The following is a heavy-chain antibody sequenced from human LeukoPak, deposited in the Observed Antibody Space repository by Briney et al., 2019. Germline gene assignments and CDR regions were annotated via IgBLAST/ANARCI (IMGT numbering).Heavy chain of an antibody. V-gene: IGHV3-11*01. Sequence: GGSLRLSCAASGLSFSDYYMSWIRQAPGKGLEWVSYISSSAGNRHYADSVKGRFTISRDNAKNSLYLQMNGLRAEDTAVYYCARDPSDSYGDCWGQGTLVTVSS. D-gene: IGHD5-18*01. J-gene: IGHJ4*02. CDR2: ISSSAGNR. CDR3: ARDPSDSYGDC. CDR1: GLSFSDYY.